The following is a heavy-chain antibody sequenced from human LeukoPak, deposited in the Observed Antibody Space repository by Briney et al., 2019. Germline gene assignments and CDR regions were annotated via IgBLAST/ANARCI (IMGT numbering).Heavy chain of an antibody. V-gene: IGHV3-74*01. D-gene: IGHD3-10*01. Sequence: PGGSLRLSCAASGFTFSSYGMSWVRQAPGKGLVWVSRINSDGSSTNYADSVKGRFTISRDNAKNTLFLQMNSLRAEDSAVYYCSGGGSITVAGYWGQGTLVTVSP. CDR2: INSDGSST. CDR1: GFTFSSYG. CDR3: SGGGSITVAGY. J-gene: IGHJ4*02.